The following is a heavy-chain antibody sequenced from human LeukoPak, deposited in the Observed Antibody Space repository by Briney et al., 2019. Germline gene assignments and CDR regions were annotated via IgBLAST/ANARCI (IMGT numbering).Heavy chain of an antibody. CDR3: AGGRTADYNEYGYGMDV. D-gene: IGHD4-11*01. CDR2: INHSGST. Sequence: PSETLSLTCAVYGGSFSGYYWSWIRQPPGKGLEWIGEINHSGSTNYNPSLKSRVTISVDTSKNQFSLKLTSVTAADTAVYYCAGGRTADYNEYGYGMDVWGQGTTVTVSS. V-gene: IGHV4-34*01. J-gene: IGHJ6*02. CDR1: GGSFSGYY.